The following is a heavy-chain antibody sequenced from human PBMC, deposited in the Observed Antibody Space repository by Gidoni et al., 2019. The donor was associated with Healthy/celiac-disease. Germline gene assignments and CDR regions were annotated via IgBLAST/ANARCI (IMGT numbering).Heavy chain of an antibody. D-gene: IGHD6-13*01. Sequence: QVQLVESGGGVVPPGRSLRLSCAASGFTFSSYGMPWVRQAPGKGLGWGAVRWYDGSNKYYADFVKGRFTISRDNYKNTLYLQMNSLRAEDTAVYYCARPGGGISKSGPFDYWGQGTLVTVSS. CDR2: RWYDGSNK. J-gene: IGHJ4*02. V-gene: IGHV3-33*01. CDR1: GFTFSSYG. CDR3: ARPGGGISKSGPFDY.